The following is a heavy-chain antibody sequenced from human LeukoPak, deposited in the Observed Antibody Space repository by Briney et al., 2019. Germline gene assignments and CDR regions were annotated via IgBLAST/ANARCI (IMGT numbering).Heavy chain of an antibody. Sequence: NPSETLSLTCTVSGGSISSGDYYWSWIRQPPGKGLEWIGYIYYSGSTYYNPSLKSRVTISVDTSKNQFSLKLSSVTAADTAVYYCARGLEKNWFDPWGQGTLVTVSS. CDR2: IYYSGST. CDR3: ARGLEKNWFDP. V-gene: IGHV4-30-4*01. J-gene: IGHJ5*02. CDR1: GGSISSGDYY.